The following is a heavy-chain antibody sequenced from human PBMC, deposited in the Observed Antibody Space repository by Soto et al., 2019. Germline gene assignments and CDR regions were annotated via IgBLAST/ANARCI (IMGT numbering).Heavy chain of an antibody. CDR3: VRGGLSGSSWYYFDF. J-gene: IGHJ4*02. Sequence: QVQLHQWGAGLLKPSETLSLTCAVSGGSFSGYFWGWIRQPPGKGLEWIGEVNYGGSTNYTPSLKGRRPMAVDTYKNQVSLRLTSVTAAATAVYFCVRGGLSGSSWYYFDFWGQGSLVAVSS. D-gene: IGHD6-13*01. CDR1: GGSFSGYF. CDR2: VNYGGST. V-gene: IGHV4-34*01.